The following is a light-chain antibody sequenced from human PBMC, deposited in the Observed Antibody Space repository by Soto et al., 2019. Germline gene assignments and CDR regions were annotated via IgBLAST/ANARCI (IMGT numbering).Light chain of an antibody. V-gene: IGLV2-14*01. CDR2: DVN. CDR3: TSYASSSTPVV. CDR1: SSDIGGYGF. Sequence: QSALTQPASVSGSPGQSIPLSCTGTSSDIGGYGFVSWYQRDPGKAPKLIIYDVNNRPSGVSNRFSGSKSGNTASLTISGLQAEDEADYYCTSYASSSTPVVFGGGTKLTVL. J-gene: IGLJ2*01.